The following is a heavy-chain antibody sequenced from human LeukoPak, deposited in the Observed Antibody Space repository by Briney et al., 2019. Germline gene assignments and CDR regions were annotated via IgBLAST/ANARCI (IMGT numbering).Heavy chain of an antibody. J-gene: IGHJ4*02. CDR2: IYYSGST. CDR3: ARLTFFTYYYDSSDYKGFYFDY. CDR1: GASISSYY. D-gene: IGHD3-22*01. V-gene: IGHV4-59*04. Sequence: SETLSLTCTVSGASISSYYWSWIRQPPGKGLEWIGDIYYSGSTYYNPSLKSRVTMSVDTSKNHFSLKLSSVTAADTAVFYCARLTFFTYYYDSSDYKGFYFDYWGQGTLVTVSS.